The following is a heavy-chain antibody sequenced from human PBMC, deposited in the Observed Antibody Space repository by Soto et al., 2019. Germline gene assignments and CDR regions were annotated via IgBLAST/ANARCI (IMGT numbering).Heavy chain of an antibody. CDR1: GGSLSGYY. D-gene: IGHD3-10*01. J-gene: IGHJ4*02. V-gene: IGHV4-34*01. Sequence: SETLSLTCAVYGGSLSGYYWNWIRQPPGKGLEWIGEINHSGSSNYNPSLKSRVTISLDTSKIQFSLKLSSMTAADTAVYYCARGVPSFLRGELDYWGQGALVPVSS. CDR2: INHSGSS. CDR3: ARGVPSFLRGELDY.